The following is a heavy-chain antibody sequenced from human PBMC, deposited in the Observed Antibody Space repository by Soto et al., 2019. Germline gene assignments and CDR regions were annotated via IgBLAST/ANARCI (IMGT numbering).Heavy chain of an antibody. CDR2: ISDSDYRT. D-gene: IGHD5-12*01. V-gene: IGHV3-23*01. CDR3: EKALEMATIQVGFDY. J-gene: IGHJ4*02. CDR1: GFTFSSYA. Sequence: GGSLRLSCAASGFTFSSYAMSWVRQAPGKGLEWVSVISDSDYRTYYADSVKGRFTISRDNSKNTLFLQMNSLRAEDTAIYYCEKALEMATIQVGFDYWGQGTPVTSPQ.